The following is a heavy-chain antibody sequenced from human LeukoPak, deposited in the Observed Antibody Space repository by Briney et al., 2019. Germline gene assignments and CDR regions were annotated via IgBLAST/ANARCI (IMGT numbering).Heavy chain of an antibody. CDR3: SGQYSSSSVVDY. J-gene: IGHJ4*02. CDR1: GFSFSSYE. V-gene: IGHV3-48*03. Sequence: GGFLRLSCAASGFSFSSYEMNWVRQAPGKGLEWVSYISSSGSIMYSADSVKGRFTISRDNAKNSLYLQMNSLRAEDTAIYYCSGQYSSSSVVDYWGQGTLVTVSS. D-gene: IGHD6-6*01. CDR2: ISSSGSIM.